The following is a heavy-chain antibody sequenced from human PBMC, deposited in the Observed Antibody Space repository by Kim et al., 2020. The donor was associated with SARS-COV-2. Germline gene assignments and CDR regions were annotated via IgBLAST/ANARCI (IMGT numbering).Heavy chain of an antibody. CDR3: ARVRCSSTSCYAGVRFDY. J-gene: IGHJ4*02. Sequence: GGSLRLSCAASGFTFSDYYMSWIRQAPGKGLEWVSYISSSSYTNYADSVKGRFTISRDNAKNSLYLQMNSLRAEDTAVYYCARVRCSSTSCYAGVRFDYWGQGTLVTVSS. D-gene: IGHD2-2*01. CDR1: GFTFSDYY. V-gene: IGHV3-11*06. CDR2: ISSSSYT.